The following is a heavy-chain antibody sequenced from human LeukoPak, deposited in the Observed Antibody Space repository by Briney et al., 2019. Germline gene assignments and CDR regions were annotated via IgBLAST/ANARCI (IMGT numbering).Heavy chain of an antibody. CDR1: GGSLSGYY. CDR2: INHSGST. CDR3: ARGPGGAAAPGLLLRYMDV. D-gene: IGHD1-26*01. V-gene: IGHV4-34*01. Sequence: PSETLSLTCAVYGGSLSGYYWSWIRQPPGKGLEWIGEINHSGSTNYNPSLKSRVTISVDTSKNQFSLKLSSVTAADTAVYYCARGPGGAAAPGLLLRYMDVWGKGTTVTVSS. J-gene: IGHJ6*03.